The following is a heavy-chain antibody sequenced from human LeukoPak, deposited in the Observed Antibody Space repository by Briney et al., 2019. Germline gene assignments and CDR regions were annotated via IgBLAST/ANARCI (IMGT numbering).Heavy chain of an antibody. CDR1: GFTFSSYA. CDR2: ISGSGGST. CDR3: ARVSYCSGGSFYDFDY. Sequence: GGSLRLSCAASGFTFSSYAMSWVRQAPGKGLEWVSAISGSGGSTYYADSVKGRFTISRDNAKNSLYLQMNSLRAEDTAVYYCARVSYCSGGSFYDFDYWGQGTLVTVSS. V-gene: IGHV3-23*01. J-gene: IGHJ4*02. D-gene: IGHD2-15*01.